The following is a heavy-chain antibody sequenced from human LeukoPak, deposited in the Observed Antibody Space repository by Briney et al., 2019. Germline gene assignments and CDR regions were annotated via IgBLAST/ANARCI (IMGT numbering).Heavy chain of an antibody. D-gene: IGHD2-2*01. CDR1: GFTFSSYS. Sequence: PGGSLRLSCAASGFTFSSYSMSWVRQAPGKGLEWVSYISSSGSTIYYADSVKGRFTISRDNAKNSLYLQMNSLRAEDTAVYYCARVRYCSSTSCRHAFDIWGQGTMVTVSS. CDR2: ISSSGSTI. V-gene: IGHV3-48*04. CDR3: ARVRYCSSTSCRHAFDI. J-gene: IGHJ3*02.